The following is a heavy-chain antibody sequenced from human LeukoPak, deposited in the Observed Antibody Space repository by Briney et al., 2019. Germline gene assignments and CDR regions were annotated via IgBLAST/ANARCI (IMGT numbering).Heavy chain of an antibody. CDR1: GYTFTSYY. D-gene: IGHD6-13*01. CDR3: ATLAAAGNDY. CDR2: INPSGGST. J-gene: IGHJ4*02. V-gene: IGHV1-46*01. Sequence: GASVKVSCKASGYTFTSYYMHWVRQAPGQGLEWMGIINPSGGSTSYAQKFQGRVTITADKSTSTAYMELSSLRFEDTAVYYCATLAAAGNDYWGQGTLVTVSA.